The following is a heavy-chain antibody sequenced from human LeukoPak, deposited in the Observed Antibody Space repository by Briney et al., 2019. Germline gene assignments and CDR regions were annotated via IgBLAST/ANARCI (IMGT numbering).Heavy chain of an antibody. CDR2: IRSKANSYAT. CDR1: GFTFSGSA. CDR3: TRGPPAGSYYYYYYMDV. V-gene: IGHV3-73*01. J-gene: IGHJ6*03. Sequence: GGSLRLSCAASGFTFSGSAMHWVRQASGKGLEWVGRIRSKANSYATAYAASVKGRFTISRDDSKNTAYLQMSSLKTEDTAVYYCTRGPPAGSYYYYYYMDVWGKGTTVTVSS.